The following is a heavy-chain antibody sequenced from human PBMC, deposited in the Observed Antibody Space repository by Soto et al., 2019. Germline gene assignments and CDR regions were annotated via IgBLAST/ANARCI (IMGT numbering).Heavy chain of an antibody. J-gene: IGHJ4*02. V-gene: IGHV1-8*01. Sequence: QVQLVQSGAEVREPGASVKVSCKASGYIFTSLDINWVRQTAGQGLEWMGWMEPSTGRTGYAQKFQGRVTMTRDTSINTAYMELTTLTSDDTAFYYCARGVSAGVDYWGQGTLVIVSS. CDR3: ARGVSAGVDY. CDR2: MEPSTGRT. D-gene: IGHD1-26*01. CDR1: GYIFTSLD.